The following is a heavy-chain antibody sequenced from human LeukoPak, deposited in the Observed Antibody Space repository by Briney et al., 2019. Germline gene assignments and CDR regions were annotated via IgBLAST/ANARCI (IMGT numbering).Heavy chain of an antibody. CDR3: AKDPSDIVVVPAAPRFDY. CDR2: ISYDGSNK. J-gene: IGHJ4*02. D-gene: IGHD2-2*01. CDR1: GGSISSSS. V-gene: IGHV3-30*18. Sequence: LSLTCTVSGGSISSSSYYWGWIRQPPGKGLEWVAVISYDGSNKYYADSVKGRFTISRDNSKNTLYLQMNSLRAEDTAVYYCAKDPSDIVVVPAAPRFDYWGQGTLVTVSS.